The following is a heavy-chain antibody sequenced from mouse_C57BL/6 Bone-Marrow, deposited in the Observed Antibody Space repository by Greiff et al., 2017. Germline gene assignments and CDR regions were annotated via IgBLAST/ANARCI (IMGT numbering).Heavy chain of an antibody. D-gene: IGHD2-3*01. Sequence: EVKVEESGPGLVKPSQSLSLTCSVTGYSITSGYYWNWIRQFPGKKLEWMGYISYDGSNNYNPSLNNPIAITRDTVKNQFFLKLNSVTTEDTSTDYCARCDAWFAYWGQGTLVTVSA. CDR1: GYSITSGYY. CDR3: ARCDAWFAY. V-gene: IGHV3-6*01. J-gene: IGHJ3*01. CDR2: ISYDGSN.